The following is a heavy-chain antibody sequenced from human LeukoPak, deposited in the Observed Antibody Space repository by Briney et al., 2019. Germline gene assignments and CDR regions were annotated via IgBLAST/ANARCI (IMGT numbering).Heavy chain of an antibody. Sequence: GASVKVSCKASGYTFTSYGISWVRQAPGQRLEWMGWINVGNDNTKYSQNFQGRVTITRDTSASTAYMELSSLRSEDTAVYYCARDSIWGSGTYGFDYWGQGALVTVSS. D-gene: IGHD1-26*01. V-gene: IGHV1-3*01. CDR3: ARDSIWGSGTYGFDY. CDR1: GYTFTSYG. CDR2: INVGNDNT. J-gene: IGHJ4*02.